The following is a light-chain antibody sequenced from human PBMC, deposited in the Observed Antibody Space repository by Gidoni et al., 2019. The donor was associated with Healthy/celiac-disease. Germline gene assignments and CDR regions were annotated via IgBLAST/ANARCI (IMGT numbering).Light chain of an antibody. CDR2: AAS. J-gene: IGKJ2*01. Sequence: DMQMTQSPSSLSASVGDRVTITCRASQSISSYLNWYQQKPGKAPKLLIYAASSLQSGVSSRFSGSGSGTDFTLTISSLQPEDFATYYCQQSYSTPPAYTFGQGTKLEIK. CDR1: QSISSY. V-gene: IGKV1-39*01. CDR3: QQSYSTPPAYT.